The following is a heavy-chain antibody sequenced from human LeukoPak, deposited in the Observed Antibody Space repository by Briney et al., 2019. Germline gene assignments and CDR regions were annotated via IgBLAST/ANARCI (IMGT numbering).Heavy chain of an antibody. D-gene: IGHD6-19*01. CDR1: GFTFSSYW. CDR2: IKQDGSEK. CDR3: ARYDSGWFGTEHFDL. J-gene: IGHJ2*01. Sequence: GGSLRLSCAASGFTFSSYWMSWVRQAPGKGLEWVANIKQDGSEKYYVDSVKGRFTISRDNAKNSLYLQMNSLRAEDTAVYYCARYDSGWFGTEHFDLWGRGTLVTVSS. V-gene: IGHV3-7*05.